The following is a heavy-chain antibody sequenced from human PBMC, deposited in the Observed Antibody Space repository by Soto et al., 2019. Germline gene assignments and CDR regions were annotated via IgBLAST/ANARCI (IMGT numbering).Heavy chain of an antibody. CDR3: VRQPLANLALYGMDV. CDR2: TYFRSKWNY. CDR1: GDSVSANNAA. Sequence: SQTLSLTCAISGDSVSANNAAWNWIRQSPSRGLEWLGRTYFRSKWNYDYAESVKSRLTITPDTTNNQISLQLNPVIPEDAAVYYCVRQPLANLALYGMDVWGQGTTVTVSS. V-gene: IGHV6-1*01. J-gene: IGHJ6*02. D-gene: IGHD6-6*01.